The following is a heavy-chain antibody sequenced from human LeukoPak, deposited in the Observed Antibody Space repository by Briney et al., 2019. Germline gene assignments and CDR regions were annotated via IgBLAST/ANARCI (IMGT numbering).Heavy chain of an antibody. CDR1: GGSISSYY. CDR3: ARVDPYYYYGMDV. V-gene: IGHV4-59*01. J-gene: IGHJ6*02. CDR2: IYYSGST. D-gene: IGHD3/OR15-3a*01. Sequence: SSETLSLTCTVSGGSISSYYWSWIRQPPGKGLEWIGYIYYSGSTNYNPSLKSRVTISVDTSKNQSSLKLSSVTAADTAVYYCARVDPYYYYGMDVWGQGTTVTVSS.